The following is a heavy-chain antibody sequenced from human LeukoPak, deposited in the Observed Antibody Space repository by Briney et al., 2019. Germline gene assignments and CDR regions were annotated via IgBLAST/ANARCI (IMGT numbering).Heavy chain of an antibody. CDR1: GFTFSSYA. V-gene: IGHV3-23*01. CDR2: ISDSGGRT. D-gene: IGHD4-23*01. CDR3: AKPTVSNSQDY. J-gene: IGHJ4*02. Sequence: GGSLRLSCAASGFTFSSYAMSWVRQAPGKGLEWVSGISDSGGRTYDADFVKGRFTISRDNSKNTLYLQMNSLRAEDTAVYYCAKPTVSNSQDYWGQGTLVTVSS.